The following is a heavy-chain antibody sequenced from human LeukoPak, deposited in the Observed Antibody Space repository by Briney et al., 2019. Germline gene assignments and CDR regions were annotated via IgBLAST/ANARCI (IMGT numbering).Heavy chain of an antibody. CDR2: INPNNGNT. CDR1: GYTLTNYD. J-gene: IGHJ5*02. V-gene: IGHV1-8*03. D-gene: IGHD1-14*01. Sequence: ASVKVSCKASGYTLTNYDVNCVRQAAGQGLEWMGYINPNNGNTDYAQKFQGRITITRNTSISTAYMELSSLRSEDTAMYYCARGRIAFTWGQGTLVTVSS. CDR3: ARGRIAFT.